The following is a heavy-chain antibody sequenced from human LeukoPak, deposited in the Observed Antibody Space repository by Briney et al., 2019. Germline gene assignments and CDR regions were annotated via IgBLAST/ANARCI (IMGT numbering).Heavy chain of an antibody. Sequence: GGSLRLSCAASGFTFSSYVMHWVRQAPGKGLEWVAVIWYDGSNKYYADSVKGRFTISRDNSKNTLYLQMNSLRAEDTAVYYCARAGDIVLMVYAVDPYYFDYWGQGTLVTVSS. CDR3: ARAGDIVLMVYAVDPYYFDY. D-gene: IGHD2-8*01. CDR1: GFTFSSYV. CDR2: IWYDGSNK. V-gene: IGHV3-33*01. J-gene: IGHJ4*02.